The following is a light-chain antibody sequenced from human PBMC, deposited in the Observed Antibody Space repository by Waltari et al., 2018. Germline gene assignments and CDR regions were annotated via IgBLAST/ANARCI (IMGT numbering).Light chain of an antibody. Sequence: QSVLTQPSSVSGAPGQRVTISCNGSTSHIGATYDFHWYQQIPGTVPRFLIPGDSNRPSGVPDRFSASKSGTSASLAIADLHVEDEADYYCHSYDSSLSTWLFGGGTKLTVL. CDR3: HSYDSSLSTWL. J-gene: IGLJ3*02. V-gene: IGLV1-40*01. CDR1: TSHIGATYD. CDR2: GDS.